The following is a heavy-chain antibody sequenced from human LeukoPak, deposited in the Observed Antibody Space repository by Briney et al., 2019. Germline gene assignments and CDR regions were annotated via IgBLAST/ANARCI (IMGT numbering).Heavy chain of an antibody. D-gene: IGHD5-18*01. J-gene: IGHJ4*02. CDR3: ARAPYSYGPFDY. Sequence: PGGSLRLSCAASGFTFSSYSMNWVRQAPRKGLEWVSSISSSSSYIYYADSVKGRFTISRDNAKNSLYLQMNSLRAEDTAVYYCARAPYSYGPFDYWGQGTLVTVSS. CDR1: GFTFSSYS. CDR2: ISSSSSYI. V-gene: IGHV3-21*01.